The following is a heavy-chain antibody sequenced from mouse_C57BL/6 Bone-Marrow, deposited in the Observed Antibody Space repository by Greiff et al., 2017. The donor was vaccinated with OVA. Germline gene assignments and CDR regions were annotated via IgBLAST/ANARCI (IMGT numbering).Heavy chain of an antibody. CDR2: INPSSGYT. V-gene: IGHV1-7*01. CDR3: ARLIPRWHSFAY. CDR1: GYTFTSYW. D-gene: IGHD1-1*02. Sequence: QVQLKESGAELAKPGASVKLSCKASGYTFTSYWMHWVKQRPGQGLEWIGYINPSSGYTKYNQKFKDKATLTADKSSSTAYMQLSSLTYQDSAVYYCARLIPRWHSFAYRGQGTMVTVSA. J-gene: IGHJ3*01.